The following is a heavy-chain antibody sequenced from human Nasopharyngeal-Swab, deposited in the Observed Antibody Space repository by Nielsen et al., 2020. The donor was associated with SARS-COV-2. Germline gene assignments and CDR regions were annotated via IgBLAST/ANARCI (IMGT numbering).Heavy chain of an antibody. CDR1: GFTFTSYG. D-gene: IGHD6-19*01. CDR2: SWYDGRNA. V-gene: IGHV3-33*06. Sequence: GESLKISCAASGFTFTSYGMHWVRQAPGKGLEWVAVSWYDGRNAQYSDSLKGRVTVSRDNSRNTLDLQIKSPRVDDTAVYYCTKDTSGWAAKFDAWGQGALVTVSP. J-gene: IGHJ5*02. CDR3: TKDTSGWAAKFDA.